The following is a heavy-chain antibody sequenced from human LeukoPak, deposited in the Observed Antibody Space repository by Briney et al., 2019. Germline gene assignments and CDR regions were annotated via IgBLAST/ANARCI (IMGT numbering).Heavy chain of an antibody. CDR1: GGSINNNNYY. V-gene: IGHV4-39*01. CDR3: ARLYSSGTSGLGFTDY. CDR2: ISYSGST. D-gene: IGHD3-10*01. J-gene: IGHJ4*02. Sequence: PSETLSLTCTVSGGSINNNNYYWGWIRQPPGKGLEWIESISYSGSTSYNPSLKSRVTISVDTSKNQFSLNLRSVTAADTAVYYCARLYSSGTSGLGFTDYWGQGTLVTVSS.